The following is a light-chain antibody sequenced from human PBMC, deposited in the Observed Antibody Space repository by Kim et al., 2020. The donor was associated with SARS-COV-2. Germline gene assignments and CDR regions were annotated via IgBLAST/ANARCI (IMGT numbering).Light chain of an antibody. CDR2: GAF. Sequence: SVGDEATISCRASQDICNSVAWFQHRPGKAPRLLVYGAFRLESGVPPRFSGAVSGTDYSLIISSLQPEDFATYFCQQYYSTPRVSFGGGTKVDIK. CDR3: QQYYSTPRVS. V-gene: IGKV1-NL1*01. J-gene: IGKJ4*01. CDR1: QDICNS.